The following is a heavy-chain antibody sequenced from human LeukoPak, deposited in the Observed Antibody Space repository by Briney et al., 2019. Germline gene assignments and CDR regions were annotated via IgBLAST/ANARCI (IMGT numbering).Heavy chain of an antibody. CDR1: GFTFSDAW. Sequence: GGSLRLSCAASGFTFSDAWMSWVRQTPGKGLEWVGRIKSNTDGGTTDFAARVKGRFTISRDDYENALYLQMNSLKTEYTAVYYSTTQLLYEHNFDYWGQGTLVTVSS. CDR3: TTQLLYEHNFDY. J-gene: IGHJ4*02. D-gene: IGHD2-2*02. CDR2: IKSNTDGGTT. V-gene: IGHV3-15*01.